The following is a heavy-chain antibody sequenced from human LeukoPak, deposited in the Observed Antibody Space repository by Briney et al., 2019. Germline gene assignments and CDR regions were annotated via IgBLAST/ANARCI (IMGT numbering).Heavy chain of an antibody. CDR3: ARESSGWYIFDY. CDR2: ISNNNSSI. CDR1: GFTFSYYS. D-gene: IGHD6-19*01. Sequence: GGSLRLSCAASGFTFSYYSMNWVRQAPGKGLECVSYISNNNSSIYYADSVKGRFTISRDKARNSLYLQMNSLRAEDTAVYYCARESSGWYIFDYWGQGTLVTVSS. J-gene: IGHJ4*02. V-gene: IGHV3-48*01.